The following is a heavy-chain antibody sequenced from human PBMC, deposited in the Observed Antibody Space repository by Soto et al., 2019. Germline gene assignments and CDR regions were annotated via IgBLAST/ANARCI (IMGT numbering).Heavy chain of an antibody. CDR3: ARDESITIFGVVGYYYYGMDV. V-gene: IGHV3-21*01. D-gene: IGHD3-3*01. Sequence: GSLSLSCAASGFTFSSYSMNWVRQAPGKGLEWVSSISSSSSYIYYADSVKGRFTISRDNAKNSLYLQMNSLRAEDTAVYYCARDESITIFGVVGYYYYGMDVWGQGTTVTVSS. CDR2: ISSSSSYI. J-gene: IGHJ6*02. CDR1: GFTFSSYS.